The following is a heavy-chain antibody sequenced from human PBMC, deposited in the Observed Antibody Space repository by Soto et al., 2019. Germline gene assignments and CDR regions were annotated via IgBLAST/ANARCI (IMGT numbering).Heavy chain of an antibody. D-gene: IGHD3-22*01. CDR1: GFTFSSYA. J-gene: IGHJ4*02. Sequence: GGSLRLSCAASGFTFSSYAMSWVRQAPVKGLEWVSAISGSGGSTYYADSVKGRFTISRDNSKNTLYLQMNSLRAEDTAVYYCAKVYSYYYDSSGSRFFDYWGQGTLVIGSS. CDR3: AKVYSYYYDSSGSRFFDY. CDR2: ISGSGGST. V-gene: IGHV3-23*01.